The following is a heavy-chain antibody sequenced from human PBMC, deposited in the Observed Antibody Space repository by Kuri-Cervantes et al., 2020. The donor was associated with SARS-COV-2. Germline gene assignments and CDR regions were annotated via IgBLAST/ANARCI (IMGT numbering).Heavy chain of an antibody. CDR2: VKTNSGNT. D-gene: IGHD2-21*01. CDR1: ETTFPNYD. Sequence: ASVKVSCKAPETTFPNYDINWVRQATGQGLEWMGMVKTNSGNTLYAQFFQGRVTMTRDTSTSTVHMELSSLTSEDTAIYYCYCAPKEGFDSWGQGTLVTVSS. V-gene: IGHV1-8*01. CDR3: YCAPKEGFDS. J-gene: IGHJ4*02.